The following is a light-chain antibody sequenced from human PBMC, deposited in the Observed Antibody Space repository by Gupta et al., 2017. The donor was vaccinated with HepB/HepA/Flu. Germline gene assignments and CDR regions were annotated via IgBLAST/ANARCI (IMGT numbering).Light chain of an antibody. CDR1: QSVNSRD. CDR2: AAY. V-gene: IGKV3-20*01. Sequence: EIVLTQSPGTLSLSPGERATLSCRVGQSVNSRDLAWYQQRRGQAPRVLIYAAYSRATGIPDRFSGSGSGTDFTLTISTLEPEDFAVYYCQLYNSAPPRYTFGQGTKLEI. CDR3: QLYNSAPPRYT. J-gene: IGKJ2*01.